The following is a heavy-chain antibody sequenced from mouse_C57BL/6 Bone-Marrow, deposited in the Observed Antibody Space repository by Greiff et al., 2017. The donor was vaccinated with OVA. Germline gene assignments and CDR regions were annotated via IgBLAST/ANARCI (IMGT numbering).Heavy chain of an antibody. CDR1: GYTFTDYY. CDR3: ARYDGPGGFAY. D-gene: IGHD2-3*01. CDR2: INPNNGGT. J-gene: IGHJ3*01. V-gene: IGHV1-26*01. Sequence: EVQLQQSGPELVKPGASVKISCKASGYTFTDYYMNWVKQSHGKSLEWIGDINPNNGGTSYNQKFKGKGTLTVDKSSSTAYMELRSLTSEDSAVYYCARYDGPGGFAYWGQGTLVTVSA.